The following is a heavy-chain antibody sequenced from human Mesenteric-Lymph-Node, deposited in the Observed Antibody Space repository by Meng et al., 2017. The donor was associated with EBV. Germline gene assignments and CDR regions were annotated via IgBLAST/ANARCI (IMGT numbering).Heavy chain of an antibody. CDR3: ARGGGVLTPLDY. CDR2: INHSGGT. CDR1: GDSFRGYF. V-gene: IGHV4-34*02. D-gene: IGHD4-23*01. Sequence: HVQFPRGGAGLLKPSETLSLTCAVYGDSFRGYFWSWIRQPLGKGLEWIGEINHSGGTNYNPSLESRVTISVDASKNQFSLKLRSVTAADTAVYYCARGGGVLTPLDYWGQGGLVTVSS. J-gene: IGHJ4*02.